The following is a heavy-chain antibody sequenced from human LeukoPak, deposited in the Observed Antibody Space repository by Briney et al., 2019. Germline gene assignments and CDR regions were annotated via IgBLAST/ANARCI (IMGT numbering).Heavy chain of an antibody. CDR1: GGSISSHF. J-gene: IGHJ5*02. Sequence: KPSETLSLTCTVSGGSISSHFWSWIRQPPEKGLEWIGYMFYSGSTNYNPSLKSRVTISVDASKNQFSLKLTSVSAADTAVYYCARDRAPVTMIRGAPGGFDPWGQGTLVTVSS. D-gene: IGHD3-10*01. CDR3: ARDRAPVTMIRGAPGGFDP. CDR2: MFYSGST. V-gene: IGHV4-59*11.